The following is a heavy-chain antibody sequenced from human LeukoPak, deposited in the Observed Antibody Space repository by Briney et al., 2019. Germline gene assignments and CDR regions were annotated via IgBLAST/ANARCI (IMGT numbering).Heavy chain of an antibody. CDR3: AKPSGSGVDY. Sequence: GGSLRLSCAASGFTFNTYTMSWVRQAPGKGLEWVAFIRSDGYHTYYADSVKGRFTITRDNFKNTVYLQMNSLRLEDMAVYYCAKPSGSGVDYWGRGTRVTVSS. J-gene: IGHJ4*02. V-gene: IGHV3-30*02. CDR1: GFTFNTYT. CDR2: IRSDGYHT. D-gene: IGHD1-26*01.